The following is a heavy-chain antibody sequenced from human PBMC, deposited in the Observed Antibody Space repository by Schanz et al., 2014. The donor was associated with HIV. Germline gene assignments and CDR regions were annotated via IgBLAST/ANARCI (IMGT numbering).Heavy chain of an antibody. CDR1: GFTFDDYA. CDR3: AKGGRDILSYYGMDV. Sequence: EVQLVESGGGLVQPGRSLRLSCAASGFTFDDYAMHWVRQAPGKGLEWVSGINWRSDSIGYADSVKGRFTISRDNAKNSLYLQMNSLRAEDTTVYYCAKGGRDILSYYGMDVWGQGTTVTVSS. D-gene: IGHD2-15*01. V-gene: IGHV3-9*01. J-gene: IGHJ6*02. CDR2: INWRSDSI.